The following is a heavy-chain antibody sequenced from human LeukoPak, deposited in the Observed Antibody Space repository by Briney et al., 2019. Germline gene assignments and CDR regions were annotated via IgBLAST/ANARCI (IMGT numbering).Heavy chain of an antibody. J-gene: IGHJ4*02. D-gene: IGHD5-24*01. V-gene: IGHV1-2*02. CDR3: ARDPVDGYSHYDY. Sequence: ASVKVSCKASGYTLTDYHTIWVRQAPGQGLEWMAWMKPNSGGINYAQEFQGRVTVTWDTSISTAFMELSSLRSDDTAIYYCARDPVDGYSHYDYWGQGTLVTVSS. CDR1: GYTLTDYH. CDR2: MKPNSGGI.